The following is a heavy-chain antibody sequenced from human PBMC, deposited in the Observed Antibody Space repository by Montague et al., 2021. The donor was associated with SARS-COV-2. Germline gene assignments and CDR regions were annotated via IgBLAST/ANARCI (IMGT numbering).Heavy chain of an antibody. CDR1: GDSVSSNTAA. J-gene: IGHJ6*02. V-gene: IGHV6-1*01. CDR3: TREGYQVLWSDYYYYGMDV. D-gene: IGHD2-2*01. CDR2: TYYRSKWYY. Sequence: CAISGDSVSSNTAAWNWIRQTPERGLEWLGRTYYRSKWYYDYAVSVKSRMTISPDTSKNQFSLKLSPVTAADTAVYYCTREGYQVLWSDYYYYGMDVWGQGTTVTVSS.